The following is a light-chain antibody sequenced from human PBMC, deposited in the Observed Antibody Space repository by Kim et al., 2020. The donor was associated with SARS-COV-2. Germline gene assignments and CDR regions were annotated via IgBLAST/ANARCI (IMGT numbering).Light chain of an antibody. CDR3: QHYYSYLGT. V-gene: IGKV1-5*03. CDR1: QSVSGW. Sequence: DIQMTQSPSTLSASVGDRVTITCRASQSVSGWLAWYQQKPGKAPKLLIYKASSLESGVPSRFSGSGSGTEFTLTISSLQPDDFATYYCQHYYSYLGTFGQGTKVDIK. CDR2: KAS. J-gene: IGKJ1*01.